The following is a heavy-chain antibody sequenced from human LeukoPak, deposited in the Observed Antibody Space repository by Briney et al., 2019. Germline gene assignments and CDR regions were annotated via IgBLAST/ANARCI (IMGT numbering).Heavy chain of an antibody. CDR2: VSRFGGTT. V-gene: IGHV3-23*01. CDR3: AKVVGYDILTGYYPGGDY. CDR1: GFTFDSYA. J-gene: IGHJ4*02. Sequence: PGGSLRLSCAAPGFTFDSYAMSWVRQAPGKGLEWVSAVSRFGGTTYYADSVKGRFTISRDNSKNTLYLQMNSLRAENTAVYYCAKVVGYDILTGYYPGGDYWGQGTLVTVSS. D-gene: IGHD3-9*01.